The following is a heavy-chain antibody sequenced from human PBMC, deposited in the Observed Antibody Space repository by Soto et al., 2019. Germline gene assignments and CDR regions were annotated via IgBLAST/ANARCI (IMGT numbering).Heavy chain of an antibody. J-gene: IGHJ4*02. CDR1: GFTFSNYG. D-gene: IGHD5-18*01. CDR2: ISCDGSDK. CDR3: FNEKRGYCYGEH. Sequence: QVQLVESGGGVVQPGRSLRLSCAASGFTFSNYGMHWVRQAPGKGLEWVAVISCDGSDKHYRDSVKGQITVSRDNSKNPLYLQMNRVGAEDTAVYCCFNEKRGYCYGEHWGQGTLVTVCS. V-gene: IGHV3-30*03.